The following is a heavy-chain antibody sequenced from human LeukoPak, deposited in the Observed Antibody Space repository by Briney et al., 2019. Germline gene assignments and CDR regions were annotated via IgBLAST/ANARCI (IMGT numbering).Heavy chain of an antibody. CDR3: AKHLMSPISMVWGVTADFDY. CDR1: GFTFSTYS. J-gene: IGHJ4*02. V-gene: IGHV3-23*01. CDR2: IRGSGGSI. D-gene: IGHD3-10*01. Sequence: GGSLRLSCAASGFTFSTYSMSWVRQAPGKGLEWVSAIRGSGGSIHYADSVKGRFTISRDNSKNTLYLQMNSLRAEDTAVYYCAKHLMSPISMVWGVTADFDYWGQGTLVTVTS.